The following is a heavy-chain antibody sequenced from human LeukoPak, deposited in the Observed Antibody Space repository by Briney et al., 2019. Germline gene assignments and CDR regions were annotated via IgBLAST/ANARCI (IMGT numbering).Heavy chain of an antibody. D-gene: IGHD2-15*01. V-gene: IGHV4-39*01. CDR3: AKDNPVLHY. Sequence: SETLSLTCTVSGGSISSSSYYWGWIRQPPGKGLEWIGSIYYSGGTYYNPSLKSRVTISVDTSKNQFSLRLSSVTAADTAVYYCAKDNPVLHYWGQGTLVTVSS. CDR1: GGSISSSSYY. J-gene: IGHJ4*02. CDR2: IYYSGGT.